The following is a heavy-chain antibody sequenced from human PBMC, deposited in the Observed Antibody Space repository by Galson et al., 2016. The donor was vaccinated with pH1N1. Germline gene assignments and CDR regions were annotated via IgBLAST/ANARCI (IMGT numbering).Heavy chain of an antibody. V-gene: IGHV5-10-1*01. J-gene: IGHJ6*02. Sequence: QSGAEVKKPGESLRISCKGSGYSFTDYWISWVRQMPGKGLEWMGRIDPRDSYTNYSPSFQGHVTTSADKSINTAYLQWSSLKASDTAMYYCARHFYGVAATGMDVWGQGTTVTVSS. CDR2: IDPRDSYT. CDR1: GYSFTDYW. CDR3: ARHFYGVAATGMDV. D-gene: IGHD2-15*01.